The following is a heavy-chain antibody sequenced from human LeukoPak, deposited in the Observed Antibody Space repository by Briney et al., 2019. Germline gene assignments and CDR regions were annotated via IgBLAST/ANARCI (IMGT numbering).Heavy chain of an antibody. J-gene: IGHJ3*02. D-gene: IGHD3-16*01. V-gene: IGHV3-33*01. CDR2: IWYDGSNK. CDR1: GFTFSSYG. Sequence: PGGSLRLSCAASGFTFSSYGMHWVRQAPGKGLEWVAVIWYDGSNKYYADSVKGRFTISRDNSKNTLYLQMNSLRAEDTAVYYCAIYPLGGSYNPPPDGAFDIWGQGTMVTVSS. CDR3: AIYPLGGSYNPPPDGAFDI.